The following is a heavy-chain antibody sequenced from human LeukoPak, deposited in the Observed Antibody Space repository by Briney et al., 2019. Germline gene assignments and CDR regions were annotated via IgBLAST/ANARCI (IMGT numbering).Heavy chain of an antibody. CDR1: GFSFSSYG. CDR3: AREVTNDAFDI. V-gene: IGHV3-33*01. J-gene: IGHJ3*02. D-gene: IGHD4-17*01. Sequence: GGSLRLFCAASGFSFSSYGMHWVRQAPGKGLEWVAVIWSDGRNKFYADSVKGRFTVSRDNSKNTLFLQMSSLRADDAALYYCAREVTNDAFDIWGQGTMVTVSS. CDR2: IWSDGRNK.